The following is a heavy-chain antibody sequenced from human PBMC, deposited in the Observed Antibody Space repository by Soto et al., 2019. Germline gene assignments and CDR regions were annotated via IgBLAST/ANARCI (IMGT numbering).Heavy chain of an antibody. D-gene: IGHD3-16*01. CDR1: GGSISSGDYY. Sequence: TSETLSLTXTVSGGSISSGDYYWSWIRQPPGKGLEWIGYIYYSGSTYYNPSLKSRVTISVDTSKNQFSLKLSSVTAADTAVYYCARDLGGGMTLDYWGQGTLVTVSS. CDR2: IYYSGST. J-gene: IGHJ4*02. CDR3: ARDLGGGMTLDY. V-gene: IGHV4-30-4*01.